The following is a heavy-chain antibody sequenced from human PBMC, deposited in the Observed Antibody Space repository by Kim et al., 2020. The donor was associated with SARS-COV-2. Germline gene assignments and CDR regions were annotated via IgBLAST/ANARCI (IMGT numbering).Heavy chain of an antibody. CDR3: ARGPQSSGSDY. Sequence: IYYDDSVKGRYTLSRDNAKHSLYLQMNRLRDEDTAVYYCARGPQSSGSDYWGQGTLVTVSS. J-gene: IGHJ4*02. CDR2: I. V-gene: IGHV3-48*02. D-gene: IGHD6-19*01.